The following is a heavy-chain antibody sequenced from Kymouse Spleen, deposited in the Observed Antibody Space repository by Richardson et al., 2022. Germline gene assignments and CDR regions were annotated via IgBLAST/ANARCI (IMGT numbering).Heavy chain of an antibody. CDR1: GFTFDDYA. J-gene: IGHJ4*02. Sequence: EVQLVESGGGLVQPGRSLRLSCAASGFTFDDYAMHWVRQAPGKGLEWVSGISWNSGSIGYADSVKGRFTISRDNAKNSLYLQMNSLRAEDTALYYCAKASYNWNLFDYWGQGTLVTVSS. CDR2: ISWNSGSI. CDR3: AKASYNWNLFDY. D-gene: IGHD1-7*01. V-gene: IGHV3-9*01.